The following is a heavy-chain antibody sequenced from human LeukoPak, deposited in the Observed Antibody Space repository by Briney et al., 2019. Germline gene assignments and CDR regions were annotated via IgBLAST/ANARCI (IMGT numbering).Heavy chain of an antibody. V-gene: IGHV3-9*01. CDR1: GFTFADYS. D-gene: IGHD3-22*01. CDR2: ISWNSGSI. CDR3: AKDTATLQYYYDSSGYFPHAFDI. Sequence: GGSQRLSCAAYGFTFADYSMRWVRQAPGKGLEWVPGISWNSGSIGYADSVKGRFTISRDNAKNSLYLQMNSLRAEDTALYYCAKDTATLQYYYDSSGYFPHAFDIWGQGTMVTVSS. J-gene: IGHJ3*02.